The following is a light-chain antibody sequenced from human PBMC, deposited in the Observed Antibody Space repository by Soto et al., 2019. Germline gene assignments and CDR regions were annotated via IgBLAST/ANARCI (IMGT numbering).Light chain of an antibody. CDR1: QSISSW. CDR3: QQYESYSPWT. V-gene: IGKV1-5*01. J-gene: IGKJ1*01. CDR2: DAS. Sequence: DIQMTQSPSALSASVVDRATITGRASQSISSWLAWYQQKPGKAPKLLIYDASTLQSGVPSRYSGSGSGTEFTLTISNLQPDDFATYYCQQYESYSPWTFGQGTKVDIK.